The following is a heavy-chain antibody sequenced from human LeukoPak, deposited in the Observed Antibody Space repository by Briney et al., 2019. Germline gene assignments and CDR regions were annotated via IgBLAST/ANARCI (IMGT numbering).Heavy chain of an antibody. CDR2: INHSGST. J-gene: IGHJ4*02. CDR3: ARKRGDCYDY. D-gene: IGHD2-21*02. V-gene: IGHV4-34*01. Sequence: PSETLSLTCAVYGGSFSGYYWSWIRQPPGKGLEWIGEINHSGSTNYNPSLKSRVTIPVDTSKNQFSLKLSSVTAADTAVYYCARKRGDCYDYWGQGTLVTVSS. CDR1: GGSFSGYY.